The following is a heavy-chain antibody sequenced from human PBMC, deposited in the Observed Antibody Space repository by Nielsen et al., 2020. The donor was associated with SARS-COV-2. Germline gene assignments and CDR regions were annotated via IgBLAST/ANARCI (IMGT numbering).Heavy chain of an antibody. CDR1: GGSISSYY. Sequence: SETLSLTCTVSGGSISSYYWSWIRQPPGKGLEWIGYIYYSGSTNYNPSLKSRVTISVDTSKNQFSLKLSSVTAADTAVYYCARDFHNGAHGMDVWGQGTTVTVSS. V-gene: IGHV4-59*01. J-gene: IGHJ6*02. CDR2: IYYSGST. D-gene: IGHD1-1*01. CDR3: ARDFHNGAHGMDV.